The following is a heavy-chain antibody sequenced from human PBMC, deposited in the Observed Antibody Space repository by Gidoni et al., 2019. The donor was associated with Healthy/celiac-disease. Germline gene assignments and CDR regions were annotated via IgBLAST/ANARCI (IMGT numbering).Heavy chain of an antibody. CDR3: ARLSSSGWGPYNWFDP. CDR2: SIPIFGTA. Sequence: QVQLVQSGAEVKKPGSSVKVSCKASGGNFSSYAISWVRQATGQGLEWMGGSIPIFGTANYAQKFQGRVTITADESTSTAYMELSSLRSEDTAVYYCARLSSSGWGPYNWFDPWGQGTLVTVSS. D-gene: IGHD6-19*01. V-gene: IGHV1-69*01. CDR1: GGNFSSYA. J-gene: IGHJ5*02.